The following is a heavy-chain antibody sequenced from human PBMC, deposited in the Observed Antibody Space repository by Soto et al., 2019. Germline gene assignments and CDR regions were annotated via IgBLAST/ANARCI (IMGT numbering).Heavy chain of an antibody. Sequence: GGSLRLSCAASGFTFSSYEMNWVRQAPGKGLEWVSYISSSGSTIYYADSVKGRFTISRDNAKDSLYLQMNSLRAEDTAVYYCARGSRAAAYYYYYYGMDVWGQGTTVTV. CDR1: GFTFSSYE. V-gene: IGHV3-48*03. CDR3: ARGSRAAAYYYYYYGMDV. D-gene: IGHD6-13*01. CDR2: ISSSGSTI. J-gene: IGHJ6*02.